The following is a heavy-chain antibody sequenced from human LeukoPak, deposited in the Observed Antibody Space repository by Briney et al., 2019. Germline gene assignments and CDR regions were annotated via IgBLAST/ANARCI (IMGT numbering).Heavy chain of an antibody. Sequence: SETLSLTCTVSGDPLSSGNYYWTWIRQPAGKGLEWIGRIYTSGNTNYNPSLKSQVTISMDTSKNQFSLNLNSVTAADTAVYYCARDRAGDSFDIWGQGTMATVSS. D-gene: IGHD7-27*01. CDR1: GDPLSSGNYY. CDR3: ARDRAGDSFDI. V-gene: IGHV4-61*02. CDR2: IYTSGNT. J-gene: IGHJ3*02.